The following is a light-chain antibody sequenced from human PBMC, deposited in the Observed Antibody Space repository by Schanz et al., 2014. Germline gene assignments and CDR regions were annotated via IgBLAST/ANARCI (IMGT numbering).Light chain of an antibody. CDR3: SSYTTSSTLV. J-gene: IGLJ3*02. Sequence: QSALTQPPSASGSPGQSVTISCTGTSSDVGVYNYVSWYQQHPGKAPKLMIYEVANRPSGVSDRFSGSKSGNTASLTISGLQAEDEGDYYCSSYTTSSTLVFGGGTKLTVL. CDR2: EVA. CDR1: SSDVGVYNY. V-gene: IGLV2-14*01.